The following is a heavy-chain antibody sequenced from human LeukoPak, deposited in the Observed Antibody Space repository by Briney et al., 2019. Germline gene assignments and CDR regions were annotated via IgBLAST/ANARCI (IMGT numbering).Heavy chain of an antibody. V-gene: IGHV3-15*01. CDR1: GFTFSSYS. J-gene: IGHJ4*02. CDR2: IKSKTDGGTT. CDR3: TTVLDYYGSGSYS. Sequence: GGSLRLSCAASGFTFSSYSMNWVRQAPGKGLEWVGRIKSKTDGGTTDYAAPVKGRFTISRDDSKNTLYLQMNSLKTEDTAVYYCTTVLDYYGSGSYSWGQGTLVTVSS. D-gene: IGHD3-10*01.